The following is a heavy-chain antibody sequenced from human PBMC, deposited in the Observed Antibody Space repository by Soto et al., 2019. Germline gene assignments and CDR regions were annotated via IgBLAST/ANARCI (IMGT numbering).Heavy chain of an antibody. V-gene: IGHV3-30-3*01. Sequence: GGCLSLSCAASGFSLSSYAMHWVRQAPGKGLEWVAVISYDGSNKYYADSVKGRFTISRDNSKNTLYLQMNSLRAEDTAVYYCAGSGYYDDNSYDPWGQGTLVTVSS. D-gene: IGHD3-22*01. CDR2: ISYDGSNK. CDR3: AGSGYYDDNSYDP. J-gene: IGHJ5*02. CDR1: GFSLSSYA.